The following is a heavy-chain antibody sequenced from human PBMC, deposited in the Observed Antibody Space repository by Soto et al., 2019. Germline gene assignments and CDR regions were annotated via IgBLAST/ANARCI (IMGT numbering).Heavy chain of an antibody. CDR2: ISSSSSTI. J-gene: IGHJ6*03. Sequence: GGSLRLSCAASGFTFSSYSMNWVRQAPGKGLEWVSYISSSSSTIYYADSVKGRFTISRDNAKNSLYLQMNSLRAEDTAVYYCARVRKPVAVYYYYMDVWGKGTTVTVSS. V-gene: IGHV3-48*01. CDR1: GFTFSSYS. CDR3: ARVRKPVAVYYYYMDV. D-gene: IGHD2-15*01.